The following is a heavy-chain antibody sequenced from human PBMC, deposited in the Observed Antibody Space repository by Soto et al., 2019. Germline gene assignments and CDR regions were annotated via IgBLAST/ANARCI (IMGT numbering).Heavy chain of an antibody. CDR2: IWYDGSNK. CDR1: GFTFSSYG. Sequence: GGSLRLSCAASGFTFSSYGMHWVRQAPGKGLEWVAVIWYDGSNKYYADSVKGRFTISRDNSKNTLYLQMNSLRAEDTAVYYCAREKLTVSSNYYYYGMDVWGQGTTVTVSS. D-gene: IGHD4-17*01. CDR3: AREKLTVSSNYYYYGMDV. V-gene: IGHV3-33*01. J-gene: IGHJ6*02.